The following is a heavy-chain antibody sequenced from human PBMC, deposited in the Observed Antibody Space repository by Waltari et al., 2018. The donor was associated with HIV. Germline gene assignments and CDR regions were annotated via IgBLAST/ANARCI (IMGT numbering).Heavy chain of an antibody. CDR3: ARDLIPEYDILTDQMSYYYYGMDV. CDR1: GGSISSGGYY. Sequence: QVQLQESGPGLVKPSQTLSLTCTVSGGSISSGGYYWSWIRQHPGQAREWIGYIYYCGGTYFNPSLKRLVTIAVDTSKTQFSLKLSSVTAADTGVYYGARDLIPEYDILTDQMSYYYYGMDVWGQGTTVTFSS. CDR2: IYYCGGT. D-gene: IGHD3-9*01. V-gene: IGHV4-31*01. J-gene: IGHJ6*02.